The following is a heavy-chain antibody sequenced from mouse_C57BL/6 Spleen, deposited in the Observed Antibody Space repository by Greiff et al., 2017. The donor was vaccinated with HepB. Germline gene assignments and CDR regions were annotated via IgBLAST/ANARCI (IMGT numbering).Heavy chain of an antibody. CDR1: GYSITSGYY. D-gene: IGHD1-1*01. Sequence: EVQLQESGPGLVKPSQSLSLTCSVTGYSITSGYYWNWIRQFPGNKLEWMGYISYDGSNNYNPSLKNRISITRDTSKNQFFLKLNSVTTEDTATYYCAREDTTVVTFDYWGQGTTLTVSS. V-gene: IGHV3-6*01. CDR3: AREDTTVVTFDY. J-gene: IGHJ2*01. CDR2: ISYDGSN.